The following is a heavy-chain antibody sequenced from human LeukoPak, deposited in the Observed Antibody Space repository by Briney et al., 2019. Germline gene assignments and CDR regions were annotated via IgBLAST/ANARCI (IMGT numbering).Heavy chain of an antibody. Sequence: ASVKVSCKASGYTFTGYYIHWVRQAPGQGLEWMGWINPKSGGINYAQKFQGRVTMTRDTSTTTAYMELSSLRSDDTAVYYCARGVGATWVFDSWGQGTLVTASS. V-gene: IGHV1-2*02. J-gene: IGHJ4*02. CDR1: GYTFTGYY. CDR3: ARGVGATWVFDS. CDR2: INPKSGGI. D-gene: IGHD1-26*01.